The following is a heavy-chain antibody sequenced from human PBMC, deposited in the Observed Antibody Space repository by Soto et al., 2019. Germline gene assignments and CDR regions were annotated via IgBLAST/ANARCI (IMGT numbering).Heavy chain of an antibody. CDR2: MNPNSGNT. Sequence: QVQLVQSGAEVKKPGASVKVSCKASGYTFTSYDIKWVRQATGQGLEWMGWMNPNSGNTGYAQKFQGRVTMTRNTSINTAYIELSSLRSEHTTVYSCARAIYEFHGVVTQYYFDNWGQGNLVT. V-gene: IGHV1-8*01. D-gene: IGHD3-3*01. J-gene: IGHJ4*02. CDR3: ARAIYEFHGVVTQYYFDN. CDR1: GYTFTSYD.